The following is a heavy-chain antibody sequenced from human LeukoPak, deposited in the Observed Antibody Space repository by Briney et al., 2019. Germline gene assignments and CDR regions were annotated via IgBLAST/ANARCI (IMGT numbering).Heavy chain of an antibody. CDR2: IYSGGST. J-gene: IGHJ4*02. CDR3: ARDDYGDYFFDY. V-gene: IGHV3-66*01. D-gene: IGHD4-17*01. Sequence: PGGSLRLSCAASGFTVSSNYMSWVRQAPGKGLEWVSVIYSGGSTYYADSVKGRFTISRDNSKNTLYLQKNSLRAEDTAVYYCARDDYGDYFFDYWGQGTLVTVSS. CDR1: GFTVSSNY.